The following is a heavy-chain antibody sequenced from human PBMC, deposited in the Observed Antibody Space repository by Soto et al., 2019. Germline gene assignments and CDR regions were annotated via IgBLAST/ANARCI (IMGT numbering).Heavy chain of an antibody. CDR2: IYPGDSDT. CDR1: GYTFTNYW. Sequence: GESLKISCKGSGYTFTNYWIGWVRQMPGKGLEWMGIIYPGDSDTKYNPSFQGQVTISADKSITTTYLQWSSLKASDTAIYYCAASVFYYGMDVWGQGTTVTVSS. CDR3: AASVFYYGMDV. J-gene: IGHJ6*02. V-gene: IGHV5-51*01.